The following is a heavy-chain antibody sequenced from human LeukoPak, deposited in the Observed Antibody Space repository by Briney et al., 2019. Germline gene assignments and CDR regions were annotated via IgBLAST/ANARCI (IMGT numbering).Heavy chain of an antibody. V-gene: IGHV4-4*07. Sequence: KPSETLSLTCTASGDSVSGYYWNWIRQPAGKGLEWIGHIYTSGTTNYNPSLKSRVTMSVDTSKNQFSLKLSSVTAADTAVYYCARGGSVAYNCFDPWGQGTLVTVSS. CDR3: ARGGSVAYNCFDP. CDR1: GDSVSGYY. D-gene: IGHD4-23*01. J-gene: IGHJ5*02. CDR2: IYTSGTT.